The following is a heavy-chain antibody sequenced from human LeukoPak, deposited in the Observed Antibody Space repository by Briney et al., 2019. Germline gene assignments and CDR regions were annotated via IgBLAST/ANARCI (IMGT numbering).Heavy chain of an antibody. Sequence: GGSLRLSCAASGFTFSSYSMNWVRQAPGKGLEWVSSITSSSSYIYYADSVKGRFNISRDNAKNSLYLQMNSLRAEDTAVYYCARDRIVLRSYFDYWGQGTLVTVSS. CDR1: GFTFSSYS. V-gene: IGHV3-21*01. J-gene: IGHJ4*02. D-gene: IGHD2-8*01. CDR2: ITSSSSYI. CDR3: ARDRIVLRSYFDY.